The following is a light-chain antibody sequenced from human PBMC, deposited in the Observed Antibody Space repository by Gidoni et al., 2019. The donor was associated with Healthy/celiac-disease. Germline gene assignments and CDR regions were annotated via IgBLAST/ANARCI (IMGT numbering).Light chain of an antibody. Sequence: IGNNYVSWYQQLPGTAPKLLIYDNNKRPSGIPDRFSGSKSGTSATLGITGLQTGDEADYYCGTWDSSLSAGGVVFGGGTKLTVL. CDR1: IGNNY. J-gene: IGLJ2*01. CDR2: DNN. CDR3: GTWDSSLSAGGVV. V-gene: IGLV1-51*01.